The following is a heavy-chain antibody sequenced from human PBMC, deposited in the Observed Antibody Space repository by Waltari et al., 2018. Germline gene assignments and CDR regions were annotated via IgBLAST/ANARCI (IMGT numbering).Heavy chain of an antibody. V-gene: IGHV4-59*01. J-gene: IGHJ4*02. CDR3: ARGPNRYYFDY. Sequence: QVQLQESGPGLVKPSETLSLTCTVAGGSISSYYWRWIRPPPGKGLEWIGYIYYSGSTNYNPSLKSRVTISVDTTKNQFSLKLSSVTAADTAVYYCARGPNRYYFDYWGQGTLVTVSS. D-gene: IGHD7-27*01. CDR1: GGSISSYY. CDR2: IYYSGST.